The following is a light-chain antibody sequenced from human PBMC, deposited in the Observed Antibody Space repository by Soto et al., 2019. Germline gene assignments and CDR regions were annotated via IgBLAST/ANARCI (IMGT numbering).Light chain of an antibody. J-gene: IGKJ1*01. V-gene: IGKV3-20*01. CDR1: HTGFSKY. CDR3: QQYGSSPWT. Sequence: EIVLTQSPGTLSLSPGERATRSCRAGHTGFSKYLAWYQQKPGQAPRLLIYGASSRATGIPDRFSGSGSGTDFTLTISRLEPEDFAVYYCQQYGSSPWTFGQGTKVEIK. CDR2: GAS.